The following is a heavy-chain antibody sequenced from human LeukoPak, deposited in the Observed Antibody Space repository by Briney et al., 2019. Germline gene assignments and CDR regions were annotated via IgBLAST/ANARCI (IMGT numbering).Heavy chain of an antibody. CDR2: INSDGSST. CDR1: GFTFSSYW. Sequence: HGGSLRLSCAASGFTFSSYWMYWLRQAPGKGLVWVSRINSDGSSTSYAGSVKGRCSISRDNAKNTLYLQMNSLRAEDTAVYYCARSPVEVDGFDIWGQGTMVTVSS. J-gene: IGHJ3*02. CDR3: ARSPVEVDGFDI. V-gene: IGHV3-74*01. D-gene: IGHD2-2*01.